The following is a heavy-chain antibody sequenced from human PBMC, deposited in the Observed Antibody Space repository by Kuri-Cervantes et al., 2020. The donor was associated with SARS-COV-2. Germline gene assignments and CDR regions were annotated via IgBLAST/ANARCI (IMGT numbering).Heavy chain of an antibody. V-gene: IGHV3-23*01. D-gene: IGHD4-17*01. J-gene: IGHJ3*02. Sequence: GGSLRLSCAASGFTFSSYWMSWVRQAPGKGLEWVSVIHGSGGSTYYADSVKGRFTISRDNSKNTVSLQMNSLRADDTAVYYCARDRDYGDYVLDAFHIWGQGTMVTVSS. CDR3: ARDRDYGDYVLDAFHI. CDR2: IHGSGGST. CDR1: GFTFSSYW.